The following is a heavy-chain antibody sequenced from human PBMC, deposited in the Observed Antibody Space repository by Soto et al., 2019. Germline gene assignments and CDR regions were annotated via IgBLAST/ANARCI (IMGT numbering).Heavy chain of an antibody. CDR3: ARDHSYYGSGSYYKRAVSYYGMDA. J-gene: IGHJ6*02. D-gene: IGHD3-10*01. CDR2: INHSGST. Sequence: SETLSLTCAVYGGSFSGYYWSWIRQPPGKGLEWIGEINHSGSTNYNPSLKSRVTISVDTSKNQFSLKLSSVTAADTAVYYCARDHSYYGSGSYYKRAVSYYGMDAWGQGTTVTVSS. V-gene: IGHV4-34*01. CDR1: GGSFSGYY.